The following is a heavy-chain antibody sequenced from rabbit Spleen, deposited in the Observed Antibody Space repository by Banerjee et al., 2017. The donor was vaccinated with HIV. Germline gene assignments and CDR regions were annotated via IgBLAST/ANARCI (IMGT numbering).Heavy chain of an antibody. V-gene: IGHV1S40*01. D-gene: IGHD6-1*01. J-gene: IGHJ4*01. Sequence: QSLEESGGDLVKPGASLTLTCTASGFSFIAGYYMCWVRQAPGKGLEWIACIHGGSKNNIYYASWAKGRFTISKTSSTTVTLQMSSLTVADTATYFCAREKSGIVGYDLWGPGTLVTFS. CDR3: AREKSGIVGYDL. CDR1: GFSFIAGYY. CDR2: IHGGSKNNI.